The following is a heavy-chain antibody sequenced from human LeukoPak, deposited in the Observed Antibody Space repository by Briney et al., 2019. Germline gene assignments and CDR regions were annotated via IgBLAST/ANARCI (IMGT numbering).Heavy chain of an antibody. J-gene: IGHJ4*02. V-gene: IGHV1-18*01. CDR1: GYTFNSFG. CDR3: ARQDILATFDY. CDR2: ISAYNGNT. Sequence: ASVKVSCKASGYTFNSFGISWVRQAPGQRLEWMGWISAYNGNTNYAQKLQGRVTMTTDTSTSTAYMELRSLRSDDTAVYYCARQDILATFDYWGQGTLVTASS. D-gene: IGHD5-12*01.